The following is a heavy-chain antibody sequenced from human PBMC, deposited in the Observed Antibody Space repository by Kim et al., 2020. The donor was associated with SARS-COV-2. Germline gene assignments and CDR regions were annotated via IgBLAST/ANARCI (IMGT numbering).Heavy chain of an antibody. V-gene: IGHV4-39*01. J-gene: IGHJ4*02. Sequence: SDPSRMSRVTIPVDTSKSQFSLKRSSVAAADTAVYYCARQNYDFWSGYDFWGQGTLVTVSS. CDR3: ARQNYDFWSGYDF. D-gene: IGHD3-3*01.